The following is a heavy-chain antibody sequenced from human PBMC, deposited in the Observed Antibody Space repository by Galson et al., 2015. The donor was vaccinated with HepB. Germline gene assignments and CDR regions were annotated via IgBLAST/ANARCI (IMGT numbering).Heavy chain of an antibody. D-gene: IGHD6-19*01. Sequence: SLRLSCAASGFTFSSYDMHWVRQAPGRGLEWVSAIGTAGEQYYPGSVKGRFTISRENDKNYLYLQMNSLRAGDTAVYYCARVSYSSGWYSHFDLWGRGTLVTVSS. CDR3: ARVSYSSGWYSHFDL. J-gene: IGHJ2*01. CDR2: IGTAGEQ. CDR1: GFTFSSYD. V-gene: IGHV3-13*05.